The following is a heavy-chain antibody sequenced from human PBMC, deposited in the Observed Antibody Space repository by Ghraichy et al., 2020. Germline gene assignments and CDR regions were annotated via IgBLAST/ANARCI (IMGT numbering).Heavy chain of an antibody. CDR2: INYSGGT. V-gene: IGHV4-59*01. CDR3: ARNFKIAPYSSGWSFDY. J-gene: IGHJ4*02. Sequence: SETLSLTCTVSGGSITSDYWSWIRQPPGKGLEWIGYINYSGGTKYNPSLKSRVTISIDTSRNQFSLKLTSVTAADTAVYHCARNFKIAPYSSGWSFDYWGQGALVTGSS. D-gene: IGHD6-19*01. CDR1: GGSITSDY.